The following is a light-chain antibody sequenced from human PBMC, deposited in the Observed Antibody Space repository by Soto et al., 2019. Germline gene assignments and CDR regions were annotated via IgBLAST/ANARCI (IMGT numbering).Light chain of an antibody. CDR3: QQRSNWRST. CDR2: DAS. Sequence: EIVLTQSPATLSLSPGERATLSCRASQSVSSYLAWYQQKPGQAPRLLIYDASNRATGIPARFSGSGSGTDLTLTISSLEPEDFAIYYCQQRSNWRSTFGGGTKVEIK. V-gene: IGKV3-11*01. CDR1: QSVSSY. J-gene: IGKJ4*01.